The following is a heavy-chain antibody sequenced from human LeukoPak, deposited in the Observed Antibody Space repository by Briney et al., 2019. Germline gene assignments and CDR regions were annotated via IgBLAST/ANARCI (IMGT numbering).Heavy chain of an antibody. CDR2: IIPIFGTA. D-gene: IGHD2-2*01. CDR3: ARDRPQPSNIVVVPAALYYMDV. J-gene: IGHJ6*03. Sequence: GASVKASCEASGGTFSSYAISRVRQAPGQGLKWMGGIIPIFGTANYAQKFQGRVTIPPHDCTSTSYLELGSLRSEDTAVYCCARDRPQPSNIVVVPAALYYMDVWGKGTTVTVCS. CDR1: GGTFSSYA. V-gene: IGHV1-69*13.